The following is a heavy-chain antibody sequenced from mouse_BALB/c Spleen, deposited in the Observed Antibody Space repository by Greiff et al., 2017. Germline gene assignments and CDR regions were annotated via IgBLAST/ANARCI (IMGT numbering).Heavy chain of an antibody. D-gene: IGHD2-4*01. J-gene: IGHJ3*01. CDR1: GFTFSDYY. CDR2: ISDGGSYT. CDR3: ARALYYDYVFAY. V-gene: IGHV5-4*02. Sequence: EVKVVESGGGLVKPGGSLKLSCAASGFTFSDYYMYWVRQTPEKRLEWVATISDGGSYTYYPDSVKGRFTISRDNAKNNLYLQMSSLKSEDTAMYYCARALYYDYVFAYWGQGTLVTVSA.